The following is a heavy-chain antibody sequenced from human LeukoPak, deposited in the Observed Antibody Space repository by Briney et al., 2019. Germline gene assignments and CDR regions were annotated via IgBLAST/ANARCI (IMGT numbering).Heavy chain of an antibody. CDR1: GGSINSNY. V-gene: IGHV4-59*01. Sequence: SETLSLTCTVSGGSINSNYWSWFRQPPGRGLEWIGNIYNSGNINYNPSLQSRVTISVDTSKNQLSLQLSSLTAADTALYYCAMSTRWLAFDYWGQGTLVSVSS. D-gene: IGHD5-24*01. CDR3: AMSTRWLAFDY. J-gene: IGHJ4*02. CDR2: IYNSGNI.